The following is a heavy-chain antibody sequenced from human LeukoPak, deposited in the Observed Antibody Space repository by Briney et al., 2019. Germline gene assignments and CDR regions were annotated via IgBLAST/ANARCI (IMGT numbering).Heavy chain of an antibody. CDR1: GGSISSGSYY. D-gene: IGHD3-3*01. V-gene: IGHV4-61*01. CDR2: IYYSGST. Sequence: SETLSLTCTVSGGSISSGSYYWSWIRQPPGKGLEWIGYIYYSGSTNYNPSLKSRVTISVDTSKNQFSLKLSSVTAADTAVYYCARDLLDLDGSFDYWGQGTLVTASS. CDR3: ARDLLDLDGSFDY. J-gene: IGHJ4*02.